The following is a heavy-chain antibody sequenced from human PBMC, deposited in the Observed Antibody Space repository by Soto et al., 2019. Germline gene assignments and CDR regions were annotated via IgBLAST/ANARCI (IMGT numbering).Heavy chain of an antibody. V-gene: IGHV1-69*01. D-gene: IGHD3-22*01. J-gene: IGHJ4*02. CDR2: IIPIFGTA. CDR3: ARGWGYDSNDYYYAY. CDR1: GGTFSRHA. Sequence: QVQLVQSGAEVRKPGSSVKVSCKASGGTFSRHAISWVRQAPGQGFEWMGGIIPIFGTANHAQKFQGRVTIIEDESTSTVYMELSSLRSEDTAMYYCARGWGYDSNDYYYAYWGQGTLVIVSS.